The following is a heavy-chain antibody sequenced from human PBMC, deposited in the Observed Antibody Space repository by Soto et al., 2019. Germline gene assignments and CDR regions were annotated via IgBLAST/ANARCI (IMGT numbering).Heavy chain of an antibody. CDR1: GFTCSSFA. J-gene: IGHJ4*02. D-gene: IGHD6-6*01. CDR3: ANESMAAAYATTSAFDL. V-gene: IGHV3-23*01. CDR2: VDGSGYDT. Sequence: ERQLLESGGGLVQPGGSRRLSCVASGFTCSSFAMGWVRQSPGTGLEWVAGVDGSGYDTSFAASVNGRFTISRDNSENTLFLHMTNLRAEDTARSYCANESMAAAYATTSAFDLWCPGTVVSVS.